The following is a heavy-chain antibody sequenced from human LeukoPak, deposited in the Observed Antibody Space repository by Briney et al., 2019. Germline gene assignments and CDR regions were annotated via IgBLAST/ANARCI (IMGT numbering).Heavy chain of an antibody. J-gene: IGHJ6*02. D-gene: IGHD3-16*01. CDR1: GYTFTGYY. CDR3: ARDIHLGDCCYYDGLDV. Sequence: GASVTLSFTASGYTFTGYYMHWVRHPPGQGLEWMGWINPNSGGTNSTQNSQGRVTMTRDTSISTDYMELSRLGSDDTAVYYCARDIHLGDCCYYDGLDVWGQGTTVTVS. CDR2: INPNSGGT. V-gene: IGHV1-2*02.